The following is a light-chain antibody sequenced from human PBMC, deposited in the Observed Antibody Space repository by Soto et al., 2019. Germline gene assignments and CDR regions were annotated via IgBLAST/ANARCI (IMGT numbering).Light chain of an antibody. CDR2: DAS. V-gene: IGKV3-11*01. CDR1: QSVGGY. J-gene: IGKJ1*01. CDR3: QQRTNWPPSWT. Sequence: EILLTQSPATLSLSPGERATLSCRASQSVGGYLAWYQQKPGQAPRLLMYDASKRATGIPARFSGSGSGTDFTLTISSLEPDDYAVYYCQQRTNWPPSWTFGQGTKVEIK.